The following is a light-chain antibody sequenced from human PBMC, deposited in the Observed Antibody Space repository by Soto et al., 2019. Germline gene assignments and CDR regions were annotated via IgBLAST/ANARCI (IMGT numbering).Light chain of an antibody. V-gene: IGKV1-39*01. CDR3: QQSYSTPT. CDR1: QSISSY. J-gene: IGKJ2*01. Sequence: DIQMTQSQSSLSASVGDRVTITCRASQSISSYLNWYQQKPGKAPKLLIYAASSLQSGVQSRFSASGSGTDFTLTISSLPPEDFATYYCQQSYSTPTVGKGTKLE. CDR2: AAS.